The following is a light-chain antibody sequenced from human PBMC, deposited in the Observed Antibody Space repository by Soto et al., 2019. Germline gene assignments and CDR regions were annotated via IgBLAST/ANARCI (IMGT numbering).Light chain of an antibody. V-gene: IGKV1-5*03. J-gene: IGKJ4*01. CDR1: QSISSW. Sequence: DIQMTQSPSTLSASVGDRVTITCRASQSISSWLAWYQQKPGKAPKLLLYKASSLESGVPSRFSGSGSGTEFTITISSLQPDDFATYYCQQYNSYSPITFGGGTKVEIK. CDR3: QQYNSYSPIT. CDR2: KAS.